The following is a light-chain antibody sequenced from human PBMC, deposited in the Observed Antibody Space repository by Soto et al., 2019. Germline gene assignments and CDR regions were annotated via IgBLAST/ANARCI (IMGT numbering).Light chain of an antibody. V-gene: IGKV1-39*01. CDR2: AAS. Sequence: DIPMTQTPSSLSASVGDRVTITCRASQSISSYLNWYQQKPGKAPKLLIYAASSLQSGVPSRLSGSGSGTDFTLTISSLQPEDFATYYCQQSYSTPPITFGQGTRLEIK. J-gene: IGKJ5*01. CDR1: QSISSY. CDR3: QQSYSTPPIT.